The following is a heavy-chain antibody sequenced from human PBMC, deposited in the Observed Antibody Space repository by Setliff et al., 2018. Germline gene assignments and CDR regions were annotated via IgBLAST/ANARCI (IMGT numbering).Heavy chain of an antibody. Sequence: ASGKVSCKASGYTFTSYAMHWVRQAPGQRLEWMGWINAGNGNTKYSQKFQGRVTITRDTSASTAYMELSSLRSEDTAVYYCARDPRQNDNFWSGYYYYYYYGMDVWGQGTTVTVSS. J-gene: IGHJ6*02. V-gene: IGHV1-3*01. D-gene: IGHD3-3*01. CDR3: ARDPRQNDNFWSGYYYYYYYGMDV. CDR1: GYTFTSYA. CDR2: INAGNGNT.